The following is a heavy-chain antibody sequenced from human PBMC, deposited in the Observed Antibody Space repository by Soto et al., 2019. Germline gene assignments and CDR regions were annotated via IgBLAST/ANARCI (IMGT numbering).Heavy chain of an antibody. CDR1: GFPFSIYS. CDR2: ISSSSSYI. J-gene: IGHJ4*02. CDR3: ARDFPVGATTHQYYLDY. D-gene: IGHD1-26*01. V-gene: IGHV3-21*01. Sequence: PGGSVRLSCAASGFPFSIYSMNWVRQAPGKGLEWVSSISSSSSYIYYADSVKGRFTISRDNAKNSLYLQMNSLRAEDTAVYYCARDFPVGATTHQYYLDYSGQGTLVTVSS.